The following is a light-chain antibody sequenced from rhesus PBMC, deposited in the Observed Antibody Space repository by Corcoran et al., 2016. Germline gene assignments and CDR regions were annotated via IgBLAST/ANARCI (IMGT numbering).Light chain of an antibody. V-gene: IGKV3-24*01. CDR3: LQHGYWPRT. Sequence: EIVMTQSPATLSLSPGERATLSCRASQSVGANFAWYQQRPGQAPRLLIYGASNRATGTPDRFSGSGSGTDFTLTISSLEPEDVALYYCLQHGYWPRTFGQGTKVEIK. CDR2: GAS. CDR1: QSVGAN. J-gene: IGKJ1*01.